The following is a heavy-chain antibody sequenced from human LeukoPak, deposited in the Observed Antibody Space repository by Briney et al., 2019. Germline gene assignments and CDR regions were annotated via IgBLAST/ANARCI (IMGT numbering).Heavy chain of an antibody. D-gene: IGHD5-18*01. CDR3: ARAHTAPGLTYYFDY. CDR2: IYSGGST. Sequence: GGSLRLSCAASGFTVSSNYMSWVRKAPGKGLEWVSVIYSGGSTYYADSVKGRFTISRDNSKNTLYLQMNSLRAEDTAVYYCARAHTAPGLTYYFDYWGQGTLVTVSS. V-gene: IGHV3-53*01. J-gene: IGHJ4*02. CDR1: GFTVSSNY.